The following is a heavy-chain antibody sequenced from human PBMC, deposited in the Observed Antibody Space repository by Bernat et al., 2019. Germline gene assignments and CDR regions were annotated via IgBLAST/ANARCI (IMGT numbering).Heavy chain of an antibody. Sequence: QVQLVESGGGVVQPGGSLRLSCAASGFTFSRRSMHWVRQAPGKGLEWMAVISFDTYHKYYADSVKGRFTISRDNSKNTLYLQMNSLRAEDTAVYYCARDGDGASLLWFGDYYGMDVWGQGTTVTVSS. V-gene: IGHV3-30*03. CDR2: ISFDTYHK. CDR1: GFTFSRRS. J-gene: IGHJ6*02. D-gene: IGHD3-10*01. CDR3: ARDGDGASLLWFGDYYGMDV.